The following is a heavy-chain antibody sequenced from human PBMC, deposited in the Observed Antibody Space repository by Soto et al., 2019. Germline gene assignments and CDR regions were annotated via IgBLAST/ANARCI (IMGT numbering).Heavy chain of an antibody. CDR3: ARHVYDDKSKWLDP. J-gene: IGHJ5*02. Sequence: QVQLVQSEGELKKPGASVKVSCKASGYMFDEYGVTWVRQAPGQGLEWMGWISADNRNTNYAQAFRGRFTMTTDASTSTAYMELRSLRSDDTAIYYCARHVYDDKSKWLDPWGQGTLVTVSS. D-gene: IGHD3-3*01. CDR1: GYMFDEYG. CDR2: ISADNRNT. V-gene: IGHV1-18*01.